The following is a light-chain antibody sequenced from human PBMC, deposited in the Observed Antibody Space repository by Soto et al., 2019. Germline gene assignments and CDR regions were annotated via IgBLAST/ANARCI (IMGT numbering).Light chain of an antibody. CDR2: EVS. CDR3: SSYAGSDNLV. Sequence: QSALTQPPSASGSPGQSVTISCTGTSSDVGGYNYVSWYQQHPGKAPKLMIYEVSTRPSGVPDRFSGSKSGNTASLTVSGLQAGDEADYYCSSYAGSDNLVFGGGTKLTVL. J-gene: IGLJ2*01. CDR1: SSDVGGYNY. V-gene: IGLV2-8*01.